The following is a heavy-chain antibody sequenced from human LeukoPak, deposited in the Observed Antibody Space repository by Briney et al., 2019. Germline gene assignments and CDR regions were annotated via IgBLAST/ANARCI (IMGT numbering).Heavy chain of an antibody. CDR2: IYYSGST. Sequence: SETLSLTCTVSGGSISSGGYYWSWIRQHPGKGLEWIGYIYYSGSTYYNPSLKSRVTISVDTSKNQFSLKLSSVTAADTAVYYCARDDQQLAIDYWGQGTPVTVSS. CDR3: ARDDQQLAIDY. CDR1: GGSISSGGYY. D-gene: IGHD6-13*01. V-gene: IGHV4-31*03. J-gene: IGHJ4*02.